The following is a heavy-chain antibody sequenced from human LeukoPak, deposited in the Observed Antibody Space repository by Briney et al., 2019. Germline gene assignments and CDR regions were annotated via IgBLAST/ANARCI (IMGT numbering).Heavy chain of an antibody. Sequence: GGSLRLSCAASGFTGSSNYMSWVRQAPGKGLEWVSGSYRSGSAYYADSVKGRFTISRDNSKNTLYLQMDSLRAEDTAVYYCATSGDPRGYYYYYMDVWGEGTTVTVSS. J-gene: IGHJ6*03. D-gene: IGHD4-17*01. CDR2: SYRSGSA. CDR1: GFTGSSNY. CDR3: ATSGDPRGYYYYYMDV. V-gene: IGHV3-53*01.